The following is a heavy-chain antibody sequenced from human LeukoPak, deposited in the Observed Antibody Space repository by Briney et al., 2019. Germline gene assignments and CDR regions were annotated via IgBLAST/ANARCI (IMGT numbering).Heavy chain of an antibody. D-gene: IGHD1-26*01. J-gene: IGHJ6*03. CDR2: IYHSGST. CDR1: GYSISSGYY. CDR3: AIYSGSYWWDYYYYYYMDV. V-gene: IGHV4-38-2*02. Sequence: SETLSLTCTVSGYSISSGYYWGWIRQPPGKGLEWIGSIYHSGSTYYNPSLKSRVTISVDTSKNQFSLKLSSVTAADTAVYYCAIYSGSYWWDYYYYYYMDVWGKGTTVTISS.